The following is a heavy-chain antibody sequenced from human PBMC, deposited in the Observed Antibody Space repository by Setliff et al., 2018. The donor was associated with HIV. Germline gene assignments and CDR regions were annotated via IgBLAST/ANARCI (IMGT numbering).Heavy chain of an antibody. D-gene: IGHD5-18*01. CDR3: ARSLREYSYGSPDY. J-gene: IGHJ4*02. CDR1: RYTFTNYA. V-gene: IGHV1-3*01. CDR2: INPGNGNT. Sequence: ASVKVSCKASRYTFTNYAIHWVRQAPGQRLEWMGWINPGNGNTKYSQKFQGRVTISRDIHANTAYMELSSLRSEDTAIYYCARSLREYSYGSPDYWGPGTLVTVSS.